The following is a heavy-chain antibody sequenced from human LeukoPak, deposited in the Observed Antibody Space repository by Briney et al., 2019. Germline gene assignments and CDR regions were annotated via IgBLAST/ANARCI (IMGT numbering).Heavy chain of an antibody. D-gene: IGHD3-10*01. CDR2: ISASGGRT. CDR1: GFTFDNYA. Sequence: GGSLRLSCAASGFTFDNYAMSWVRQAPGKGLEWVSSISASGGRTYYADSVKGRFTISRDNSNKILYLQMNSLRAEDTAVYYCAKCFSMIRGLRGTYYYYGMDVWGRGTTVTVSS. J-gene: IGHJ6*04. V-gene: IGHV3-23*01. CDR3: AKCFSMIRGLRGTYYYYGMDV.